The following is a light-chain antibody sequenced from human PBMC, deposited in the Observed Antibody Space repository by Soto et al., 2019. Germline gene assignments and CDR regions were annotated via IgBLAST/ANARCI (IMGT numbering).Light chain of an antibody. CDR2: AVT. CDR3: SSSTSSNTLV. CDR1: SSDIGAYNY. J-gene: IGLJ2*01. V-gene: IGLV2-14*03. Sequence: QSALTQPASVSGSPGQSITISCTGTSSDIGAYNYVSWYQQHPGKAPKLMIYAVTNRPSGVSNRFSGSKSGNTASLTISGLQAEDEADYYCSSSTSSNTLVFGAGTQLTVL.